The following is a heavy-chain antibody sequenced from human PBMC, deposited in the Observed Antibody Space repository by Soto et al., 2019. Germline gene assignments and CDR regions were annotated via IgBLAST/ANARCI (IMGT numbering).Heavy chain of an antibody. CDR1: LLNFNIAW. V-gene: IGHV3-15*01. CDR3: TSMNDRDAFEI. D-gene: IGHD1-1*01. CDR2: IKNNVDGGTT. Sequence: EEHLVESGGGLVKRGGSLRLSCTASLLNFNIAWLSWIRQAPGRGLEWVGGIKNNVDGGTTDNAAPVKDRFIISRDDSRSTLYLQMNRLETEDTAIYYCTSMNDRDAFEIWGQGTVVTVSS. J-gene: IGHJ3*02.